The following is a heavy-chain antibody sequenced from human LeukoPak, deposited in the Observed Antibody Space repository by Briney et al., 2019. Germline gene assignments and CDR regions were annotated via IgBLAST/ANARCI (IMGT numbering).Heavy chain of an antibody. CDR3: AIDLGMVRGNDDY. V-gene: IGHV1-2*02. CDR1: GYTFTGYY. D-gene: IGHD3-10*01. Sequence: GASVKVSCKASGYTFTGYYMHWVRQAPGQGLEWMGWINPNSGSTNYAQKFQGRVTMTRDTSISTAYMELGRLSSDDTAVYYCAIDLGMVRGNDDYWGQGTLVTVSS. J-gene: IGHJ4*02. CDR2: INPNSGST.